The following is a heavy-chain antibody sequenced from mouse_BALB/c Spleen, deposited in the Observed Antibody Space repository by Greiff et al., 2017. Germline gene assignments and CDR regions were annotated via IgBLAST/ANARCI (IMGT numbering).Heavy chain of an antibody. J-gene: IGHJ3*01. CDR3: AREGSTMITPWFAY. CDR2: IDPANGNT. CDR1: GFNIKDTY. V-gene: IGHV14-3*02. D-gene: IGHD2-4*01. Sequence: VQLKQSGAELVKPGASVKLSCTASGFNIKDTYMHWVKQRPEQGLEWIGRIDPANGNTKYDPKFQGKATITADTSSNTAYLQLSSLTSEDTAVYYCAREGSTMITPWFAYWGQGTLVTVSA.